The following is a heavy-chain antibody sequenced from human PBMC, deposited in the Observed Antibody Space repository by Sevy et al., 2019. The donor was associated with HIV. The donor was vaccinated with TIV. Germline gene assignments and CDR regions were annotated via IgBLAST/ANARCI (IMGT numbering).Heavy chain of an antibody. Sequence: GGSLRLSCAASGFTFSSYGMHWVHQAPGKGLEWVAVISYDGSNKYYADSVKGRFTISRDNSKNTLYLQMNSLRAEDTAVYYCAKGGFTMIEYYFDYWGQGTLVTVSS. D-gene: IGHD3-22*01. CDR1: GFTFSSYG. CDR2: ISYDGSNK. V-gene: IGHV3-30*18. J-gene: IGHJ4*02. CDR3: AKGGFTMIEYYFDY.